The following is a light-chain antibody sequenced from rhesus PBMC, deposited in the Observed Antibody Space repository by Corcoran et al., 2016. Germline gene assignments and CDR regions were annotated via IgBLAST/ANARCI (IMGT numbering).Light chain of an antibody. Sequence: DIQMTQSPSSLSASVGDRVTITCRARQGISSWLAWYQQKQGKAPKLLIYKASSLQSGVPSRVSGSGSGTEFTLNISSRQPEDFATYYCQQYNSAPPLTFGGGTKVEIK. CDR2: KAS. J-gene: IGKJ4*01. CDR3: QQYNSAPPLT. V-gene: IGKV1-21*01. CDR1: QGISSW.